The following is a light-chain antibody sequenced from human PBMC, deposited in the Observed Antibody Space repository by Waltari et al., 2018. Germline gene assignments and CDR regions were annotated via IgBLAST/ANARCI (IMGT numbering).Light chain of an antibody. CDR1: SNDIGYYNF. V-gene: IGLV2-8*01. J-gene: IGLJ2*01. CDR2: EVN. Sequence: QSALTQPPSASGSPGQSVTISCTGTSNDIGYYNFVSWYQQHPGKAPKLMIYEVNKRPSGVPDRFSGSKSGNTASLTVSGLQAEDEADYYCTSYAGGSNVVFGGGTELTVL. CDR3: TSYAGGSNVV.